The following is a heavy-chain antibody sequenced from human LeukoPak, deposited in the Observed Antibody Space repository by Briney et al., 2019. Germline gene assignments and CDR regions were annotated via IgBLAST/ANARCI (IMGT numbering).Heavy chain of an antibody. V-gene: IGHV3-48*01. J-gene: IGHJ6*02. D-gene: IGHD3-10*01. Sequence: GGSLRLSCAASGFTFSSHSMNWVRQAPGKGLEWVSYISSSSSTIYCADSVKGRFTISRDNAKNSLYLQMNSLRAEDTAVYYCAQMGSGSYYSLGYYYYGMDVWGQGTTVTVSS. CDR3: AQMGSGSYYSLGYYYYGMDV. CDR2: ISSSSSTI. CDR1: GFTFSSHS.